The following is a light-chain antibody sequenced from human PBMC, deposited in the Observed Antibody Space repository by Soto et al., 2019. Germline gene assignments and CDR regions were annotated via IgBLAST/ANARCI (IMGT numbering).Light chain of an antibody. Sequence: TQSPLTLPVTPGEPASISCRSSQSLLYNNTYNYLNWYQQKPGRAPKLLIHSASALPSGVPSRFSGSGSGTEFTLTMSGLQPEDFASYYCQQGHSTPYTLGQGTKVDIK. CDR3: QQGHSTPYT. CDR1: QSLLYNNTYNY. CDR2: SAS. J-gene: IGKJ2*01. V-gene: IGKV1-39*01.